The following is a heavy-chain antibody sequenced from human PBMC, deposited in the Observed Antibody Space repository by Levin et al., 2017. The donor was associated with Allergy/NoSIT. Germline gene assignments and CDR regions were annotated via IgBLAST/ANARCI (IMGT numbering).Heavy chain of an antibody. CDR1: GGTFSSYA. V-gene: IGHV1-69*01. D-gene: IGHD6-13*01. Sequence: KISCKASGGTFSSYAISWVRQAPGQGLEWMGGIIPIFGTANYAQKFQGRVTITADESTSTAYMELSSLRSEDTAVYYCARGRDSSSWYVEYYYYGMDVWGQGTTVTVSS. CDR3: ARGRDSSSWYVEYYYYGMDV. J-gene: IGHJ6*02. CDR2: IIPIFGTA.